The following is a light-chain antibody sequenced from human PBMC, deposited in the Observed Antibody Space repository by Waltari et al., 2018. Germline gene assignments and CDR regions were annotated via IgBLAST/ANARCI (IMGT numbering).Light chain of an antibody. Sequence: QSVLTQPPSISAAPGQRVTIPCSGSSPNIGSEPVSWYLQLPGTAPKVLIFDDNKRPSGIPDRISASKSGTSATLDITGLQTGDEAVYYCGGWDSSLRAGVFGGGTKVTV. J-gene: IGLJ3*02. CDR3: GGWDSSLRAGV. V-gene: IGLV1-51*01. CDR2: DDN. CDR1: SPNIGSEP.